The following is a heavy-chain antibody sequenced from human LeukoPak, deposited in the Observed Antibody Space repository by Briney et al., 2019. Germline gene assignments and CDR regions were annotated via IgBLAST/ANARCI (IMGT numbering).Heavy chain of an antibody. D-gene: IGHD2-2*02. CDR2: INPNSGGT. CDR3: ARGEVVPAAIPSGYMDV. Sequence: ASVKVSCKASGYTFTGYYMHWVRQAPGQGLEWMGWINPNSGGTNYAQKFQGRVTMTRDTSISTAYMELSRLRSDDTAVYYCARGEVVPAAIPSGYMDVWAKGPRSPSP. J-gene: IGHJ6*03. CDR1: GYTFTGYY. V-gene: IGHV1-2*02.